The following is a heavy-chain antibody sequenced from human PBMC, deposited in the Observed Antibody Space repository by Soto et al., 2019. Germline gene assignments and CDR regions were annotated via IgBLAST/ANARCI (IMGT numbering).Heavy chain of an antibody. CDR3: ARWRRDIFSDAFDI. V-gene: IGHV5-51*01. CDR1: GYSFTSYW. Sequence: PGESLKISCKGSGYSFTSYWIGWVRQMPGKGLEGRGIIYPGDSDTRYSPSFQGQVTISADKSISTAYLQCSSLKASDTAMYYCARWRRDIFSDAFDIWGQGTLVTVSS. D-gene: IGHD3-9*01. CDR2: IYPGDSDT. J-gene: IGHJ3*02.